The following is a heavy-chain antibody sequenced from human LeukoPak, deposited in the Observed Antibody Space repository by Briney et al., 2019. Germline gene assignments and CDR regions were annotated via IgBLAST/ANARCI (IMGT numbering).Heavy chain of an antibody. CDR3: AKEYDSGGYGAYFDY. J-gene: IGHJ4*02. V-gene: IGHV3-30*18. CDR2: ISSDGGTK. Sequence: GGSLRLSCKASKFTSRTYGMKWARQAPGKGLEWVPVISSDGGTKYYADSVKGRYTLSRDNSRNTLDLQMNSLGPEDTAVYYCAKEYDSGGYGAYFDYWGQGTLVTVSS. CDR1: KFTSRTYG. D-gene: IGHD3-10*01.